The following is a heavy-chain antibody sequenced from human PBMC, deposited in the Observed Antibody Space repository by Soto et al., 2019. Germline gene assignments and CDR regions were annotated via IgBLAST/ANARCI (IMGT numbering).Heavy chain of an antibody. CDR2: ISYDGSNQ. CDR1: GFTFSSYA. CDR3: ARDRLRYNWNDFPYYYYGMDV. V-gene: IGHV3-30-3*01. J-gene: IGHJ6*02. D-gene: IGHD1-1*01. Sequence: QVQLVESGGGVVQPGRSLRLSCAASGFTFSSYAMHWVRQAPGKGLEWVAVISYDGSNQYYADSVKGRFTISRDNSKNTLYLQMNSLSAEDTAVYYCARDRLRYNWNDFPYYYYGMDVWGQGTTVTVSS.